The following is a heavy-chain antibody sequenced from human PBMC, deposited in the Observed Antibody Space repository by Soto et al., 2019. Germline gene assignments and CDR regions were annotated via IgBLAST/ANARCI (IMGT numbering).Heavy chain of an antibody. CDR1: GGSISSGNYF. V-gene: IGHV4-31*03. D-gene: IGHD6-6*01. J-gene: IGHJ3*01. CDR3: AKWTAQGKTIAARPRSNWGKDAFDV. Sequence: QVQLQESGPGLVKPSQTLSLTSTVSGGSISSGNYFWSWIRQHPGKGLEWIGFMYYSGTTHYNPSLKSRVTISVDTSRNQFSLKLSSVTAADTAVYYCAKWTAQGKTIAARPRSNWGKDAFDVWGQGTMVTVSS. CDR2: MYYSGTT.